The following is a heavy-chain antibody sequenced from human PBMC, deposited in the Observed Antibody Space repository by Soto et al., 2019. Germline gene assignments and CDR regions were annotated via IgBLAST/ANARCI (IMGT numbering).Heavy chain of an antibody. Sequence: PGGSLRLSCSASGFTFSSYAMHWVRQAPGKGLEYVSGISSNGGSTYYADSVKGRFTISRDNSKNTLYLQMSSLRAEDTAVYYCVKSLRGSYFGHDAFDKWGQGTMVTVSS. D-gene: IGHD1-26*01. CDR2: ISSNGGST. V-gene: IGHV3-64D*08. J-gene: IGHJ3*02. CDR3: VKSLRGSYFGHDAFDK. CDR1: GFTFSSYA.